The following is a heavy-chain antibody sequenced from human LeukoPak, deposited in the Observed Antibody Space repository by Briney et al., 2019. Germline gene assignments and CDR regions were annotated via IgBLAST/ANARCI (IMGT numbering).Heavy chain of an antibody. CDR2: IIPILGIA. D-gene: IGHD3-3*02. V-gene: IGHV1-69*04. CDR3: ARGGISSGHDLDY. Sequence: ASVKVSCKASGGTFSSYAISWVRQAPGQGLEWMGRIIPILGIANYAQKFQGRVTITADKSTSTAYMELSSLRSEDTAVYYCARGGISSGHDLDYWGQGTLVTVSS. J-gene: IGHJ4*02. CDR1: GGTFSSYA.